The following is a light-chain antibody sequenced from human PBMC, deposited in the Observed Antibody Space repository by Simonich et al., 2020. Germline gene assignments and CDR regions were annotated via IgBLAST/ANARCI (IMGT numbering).Light chain of an antibody. CDR2: GNS. V-gene: IGLV1-40*01. CDR3: QSYDSSLSGFWV. CDR1: SSNIGAGYD. J-gene: IGLJ3*02. Sequence: QSVLTQPPSVSGAPGQMVTISCTGSSSNIGAGYDVHWYQQLPGTAPKLLIYGNSNRPSGVPDRFSGAKSGTSASLAITGLQAEDEADYYCQSYDSSLSGFWVFGGGTKLTVL.